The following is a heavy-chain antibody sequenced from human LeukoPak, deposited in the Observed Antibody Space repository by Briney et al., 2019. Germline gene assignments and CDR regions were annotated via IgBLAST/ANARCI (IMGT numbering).Heavy chain of an antibody. D-gene: IGHD3-10*01. CDR1: GGTFSSYA. CDR3: ARDATVRGPYGGHHFYSYMDV. Sequence: SVTVSCKPSGGTFSSYAISWVRQAPGQGLEWIGDIIPIFDTANYAQKFQGRVTITADESATTSYMELSSLRSEDTAVYYCARDATVRGPYGGHHFYSYMDVWGKGTTVTISS. J-gene: IGHJ6*03. CDR2: IIPIFDTA. V-gene: IGHV1-69*01.